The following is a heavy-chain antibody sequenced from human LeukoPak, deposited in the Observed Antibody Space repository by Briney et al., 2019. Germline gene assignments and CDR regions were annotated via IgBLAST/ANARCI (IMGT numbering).Heavy chain of an antibody. V-gene: IGHV3-23*01. D-gene: IGHD4-23*01. J-gene: IGHJ4*02. CDR1: GFTFSSYA. Sequence: GGSLRLSCAASGFTFSSYAMSWVRQAPGKGLEWVSSISGSGGTTYYADSVKGRFTISRDNAKNSLYLQMNSLRAEDTAVYYRARGYGGVFDYWGQGTLVTVSS. CDR2: ISGSGGTT. CDR3: ARGYGGVFDY.